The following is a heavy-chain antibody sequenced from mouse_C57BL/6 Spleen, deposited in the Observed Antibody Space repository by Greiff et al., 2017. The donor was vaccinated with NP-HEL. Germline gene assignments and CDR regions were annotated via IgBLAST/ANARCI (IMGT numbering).Heavy chain of an antibody. Sequence: EVKVVESEGGLVQPGSSMKLSCTASGFTFSDYYMAWVRQVPEKGLEWVANINYDGSSTYYLDSLKSRFIISRDNAKNILYLQMSSLKSEDTATYDCARVFDYPPYWYFDDWGTGTTVTVSS. CDR3: ARVFDYPPYWYFDD. D-gene: IGHD2-4*01. CDR2: INYDGSST. CDR1: GFTFSDYY. V-gene: IGHV5-16*01. J-gene: IGHJ1*03.